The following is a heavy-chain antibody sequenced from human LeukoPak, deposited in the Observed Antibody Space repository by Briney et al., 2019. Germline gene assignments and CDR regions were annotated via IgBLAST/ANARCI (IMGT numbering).Heavy chain of an antibody. CDR1: GFTFSNYA. D-gene: IGHD4-17*01. Sequence: GGSLRLSCAASGFTFSNYAMTWVRQAPGKGLEWVSSISASGAATYYADSVKGRFTISRDNSKNTLYLQMNSLRAEDTAVYYCAKDPRYGNYGVFNIGGQGTMVTVS. CDR3: AKDPRYGNYGVFNI. CDR2: ISASGAAT. V-gene: IGHV3-23*01. J-gene: IGHJ3*02.